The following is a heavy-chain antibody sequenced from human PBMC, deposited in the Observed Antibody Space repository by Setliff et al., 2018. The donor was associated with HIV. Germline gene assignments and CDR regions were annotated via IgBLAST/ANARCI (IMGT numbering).Heavy chain of an antibody. CDR3: ARHDTEYSSYPIDY. CDR2: IYYSGSTYYYGGST. D-gene: IGHD6-6*01. CDR1: GGSISSSIYY. J-gene: IGHJ4*02. V-gene: IGHV4-39*01. Sequence: SETLSLTCTVSGGSISSSIYYWGWIRQPPGKGLEWIGFIYYSGSTYYYGGSTYYNPSLKSRVTISVDTSKNQFSLKLSSVTAADTAVYYCARHDTEYSSYPIDYWGQGNLVTVSA.